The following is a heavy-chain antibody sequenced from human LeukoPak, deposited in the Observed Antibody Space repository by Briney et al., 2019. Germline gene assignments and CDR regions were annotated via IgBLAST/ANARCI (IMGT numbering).Heavy chain of an antibody. D-gene: IGHD5-18*01. CDR3: ARPRGYNYVYESDY. CDR2: ISGYSGNT. V-gene: IGHV1-18*04. CDR1: GYTFIDYY. Sequence: GASVKVSCKASGYTFIDYYIYWMRQAPGQGLEWMGWISGYSGNTTYAQKFQGRVTMTTDTSTSTAYMELRSLRSDDTAVYYCARPRGYNYVYESDYWGQGTLVTVSS. J-gene: IGHJ4*02.